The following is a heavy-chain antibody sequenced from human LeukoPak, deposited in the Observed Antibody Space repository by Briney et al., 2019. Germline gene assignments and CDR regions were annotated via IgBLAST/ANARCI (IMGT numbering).Heavy chain of an antibody. V-gene: IGHV1-18*01. J-gene: IGHJ3*02. Sequence: ASVKVSCKASGYTFTSYGITWVRQAPGQGLEWMGWISAYNGNTNYAQKLQGRVTMTTDTSTTTAYMELSSLRSEDTAVYYCAKVDTAMVNAFDIWGQGTMVTVSS. CDR3: AKVDTAMVNAFDI. CDR2: ISAYNGNT. D-gene: IGHD5-18*01. CDR1: GYTFTSYG.